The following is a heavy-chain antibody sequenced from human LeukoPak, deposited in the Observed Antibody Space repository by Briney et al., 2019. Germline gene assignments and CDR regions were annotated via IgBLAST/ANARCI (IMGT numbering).Heavy chain of an antibody. CDR3: AGGWSTGQIAAAGSDDAFDI. CDR2: IYYSGST. CDR1: GRSISSGGYY. D-gene: IGHD6-13*01. J-gene: IGHJ3*02. V-gene: IGHV4-31*03. Sequence: SETLSLTCTVSGRSISSGGYYWSWIRQHPGKGLEWIGYIYYSGSTYYNPSLKSRVTISVDTSKNQFSLKLSSVTAADTAVYYYAGGWSTGQIAAAGSDDAFDIWGQGTMVTVSS.